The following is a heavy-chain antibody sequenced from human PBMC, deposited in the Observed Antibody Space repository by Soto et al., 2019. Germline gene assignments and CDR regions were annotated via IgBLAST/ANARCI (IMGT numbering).Heavy chain of an antibody. Sequence: QVQLVQSGAEVKKPGSSVKVSCKASGGPFSSYAISWVRQAPGQGLEWMGGIIPIFGTANYAQKFQGRVTITADESTSTAYMELSSLRSEDTAVYYCARDPVDTAMAPQSYWGQGTLVTVSS. D-gene: IGHD5-18*01. CDR2: IIPIFGTA. CDR3: ARDPVDTAMAPQSY. CDR1: GGPFSSYA. V-gene: IGHV1-69*12. J-gene: IGHJ4*02.